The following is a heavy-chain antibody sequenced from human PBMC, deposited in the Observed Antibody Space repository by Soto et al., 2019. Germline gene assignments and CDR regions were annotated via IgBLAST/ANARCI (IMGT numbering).Heavy chain of an antibody. CDR1: GFTFSSYG. D-gene: IGHD3-3*01. Sequence: GGSLRLSCAASGFTFSSYGMHWVRQAPGKGLEWVAVISYDGSNKYYADSVKGRFTISRDNSKNTLYLQMNSLRAEDTAVYYCANSEREIFGVGNYYYYYMDVWGKGTTVTVSS. CDR2: ISYDGSNK. CDR3: ANSEREIFGVGNYYYYYMDV. J-gene: IGHJ6*03. V-gene: IGHV3-30*18.